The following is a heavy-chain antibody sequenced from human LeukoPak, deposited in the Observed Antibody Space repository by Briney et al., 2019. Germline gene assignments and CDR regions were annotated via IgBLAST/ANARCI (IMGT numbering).Heavy chain of an antibody. CDR1: GFTFSNAW. Sequence: GGSLRHSCAASGFTFSNAWMCWVRQAPGKGLEWVGRIKSKTDGGTTDYAAPVKGRFTISRDDSKNTLYLQMNSLKTEDTAVYYCTTVPTVVGGVIDGYWGTGTLVTVSS. CDR2: IKSKTDGGTT. D-gene: IGHD3-16*02. CDR3: TTVPTVVGGVIDGY. J-gene: IGHJ4*02. V-gene: IGHV3-15*01.